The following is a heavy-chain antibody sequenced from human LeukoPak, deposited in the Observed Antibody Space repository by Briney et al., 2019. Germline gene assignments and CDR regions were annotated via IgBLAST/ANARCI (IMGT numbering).Heavy chain of an antibody. CDR2: ISAYNGNT. Sequence: ASVKVSCKASGYTFIGYYMHWVRQAPGQGLEWMGWISAYNGNTNYAQKLQGRVTMTTDTSTSTAYMELRSLRSDDTAVYYCARDYPQQLTLFDYWGQGTLVTVSS. D-gene: IGHD6-13*01. CDR3: ARDYPQQLTLFDY. V-gene: IGHV1-18*04. J-gene: IGHJ4*02. CDR1: GYTFIGYY.